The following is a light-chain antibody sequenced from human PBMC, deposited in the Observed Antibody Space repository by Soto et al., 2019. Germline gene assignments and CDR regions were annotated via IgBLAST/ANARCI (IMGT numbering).Light chain of an antibody. CDR1: HRVSSN. CDR3: NQYTNCPPIT. V-gene: IGKV3-15*01. J-gene: IGKJ5*01. Sequence: TPDTLSVSRGGRATLSCRSSHRVSSNFARYQQTPGHPPRPLIYGASTRATAIPARFSGSGSGTEFTLPISSLQHEEVAVYYCNQYTNCPPITSGHRSLPEIK. CDR2: GAS.